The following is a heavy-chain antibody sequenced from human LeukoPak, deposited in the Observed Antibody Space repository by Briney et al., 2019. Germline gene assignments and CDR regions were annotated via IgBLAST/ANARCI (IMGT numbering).Heavy chain of an antibody. J-gene: IGHJ4*02. CDR2: VYTSGST. CDR1: GGSISSYY. Sequence: SETLSLTCIVSGGSISSYYWSWIRQPAGKGLEWIGRVYTSGSTNYNHSLKSRVTMSVDTSKNQFTQKLSSVTAADTAVYYCAREDGGHFDYWGQGTLVTVSS. CDR3: AREDGGHFDY. D-gene: IGHD4-23*01. V-gene: IGHV4-4*07.